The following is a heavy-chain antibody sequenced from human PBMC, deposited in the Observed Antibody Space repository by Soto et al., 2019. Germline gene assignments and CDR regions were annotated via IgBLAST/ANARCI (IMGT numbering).Heavy chain of an antibody. V-gene: IGHV4-34*01. CDR2: INHSGST. D-gene: IGHD3-16*01. CDR1: GGSFSAYY. J-gene: IGHJ5*02. CDR3: ATYVHWFDP. Sequence: PSETLSLTCAVYGGSFSAYYWSWIRQPPGKGLEWIGEINHSGSTNYNPSLRSRVTISVDTSKNQFSLKLSSVTAADTAVYYCATYVHWFDPWGQGTLVTVSS.